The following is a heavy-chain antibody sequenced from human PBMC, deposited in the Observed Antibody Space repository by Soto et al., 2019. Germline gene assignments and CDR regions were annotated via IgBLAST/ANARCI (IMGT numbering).Heavy chain of an antibody. Sequence: QLQLQESGPGLVKPSGTLSLTCAVSGGSISSTNWWTWVRQPPGKGLEWIGEIYHTGSTNYNPSLMSRVTMSVDKSMNHCSLNLSSVTAADTAVYYCTRRDTSSWYQLDYWGQGTLVTVAS. CDR2: IYHTGST. CDR1: GGSISSTNW. J-gene: IGHJ4*02. D-gene: IGHD6-13*01. V-gene: IGHV4-4*02. CDR3: TRRDTSSWYQLDY.